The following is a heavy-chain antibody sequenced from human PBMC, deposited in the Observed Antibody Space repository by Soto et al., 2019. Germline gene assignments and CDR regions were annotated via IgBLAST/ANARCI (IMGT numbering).Heavy chain of an antibody. CDR3: ARSRITMIVVPSAFDI. V-gene: IGHV6-1*01. CDR1: GDSVSSNSAA. Sequence: PSQTLSLTCAISGDSVSSNSAAWNWIRLSPSRGLEWLARTYYRSRWYNDYAVSVRSRITVNPDTSKNQFSLKLSSVTAADTAVYYCARSRITMIVVPSAFDIWGQGTMVTVSS. D-gene: IGHD3-22*01. J-gene: IGHJ3*02. CDR2: TYYRSRWYN.